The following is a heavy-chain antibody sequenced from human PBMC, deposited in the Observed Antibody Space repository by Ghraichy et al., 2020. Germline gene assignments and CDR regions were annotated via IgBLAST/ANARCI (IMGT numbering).Heavy chain of an antibody. D-gene: IGHD2-15*01. CDR1: GITFSIYV. CDR2: ITDSGGNT. Sequence: GESLNISCAASGITFSIYVMSWVRQAPGKGLEWVSGITDSGGNTFYADSVKGRFTISRDNSKNTLYLQMNSLRAEDTAVYYCAKDDVKWGSYYYGMDVWGQGTTVTVSS. V-gene: IGHV3-23*01. CDR3: AKDDVKWGSYYYGMDV. J-gene: IGHJ6*02.